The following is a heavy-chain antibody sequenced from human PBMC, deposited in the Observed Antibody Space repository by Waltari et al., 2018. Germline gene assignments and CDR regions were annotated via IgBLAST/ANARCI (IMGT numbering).Heavy chain of an antibody. D-gene: IGHD5-12*01. CDR3: ARAGSGYDDPLDY. Sequence: EVQLVESGGGLVESGGSLRLSCAVSGFTLSAYGINWVGQSPGKGLGWVSFISTSSNYIYYADSVKGRFAVSRDNARNSIFLDMNSLRAEDTAVYYCARAGSGYDDPLDYWGQGTQVTVSS. J-gene: IGHJ4*02. CDR2: ISTSSNYI. CDR1: GFTLSAYG. V-gene: IGHV3-21*06.